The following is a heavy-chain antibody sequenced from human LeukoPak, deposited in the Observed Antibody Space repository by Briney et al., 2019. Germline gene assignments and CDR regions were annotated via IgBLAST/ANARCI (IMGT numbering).Heavy chain of an antibody. CDR1: GGSISNCY. Sequence: PSETLSLTCTVSGGSISNCYWSWIRQPAGKGLEWIGRIYSSGSTDYNPSLKSRVTMSVDTSKNQFSLNLRSVTAADTAVYYCARGPPPDFDCWGQGTLVTVSS. CDR2: IYSSGST. J-gene: IGHJ4*02. V-gene: IGHV4-4*07. CDR3: ARGPPPDFDC.